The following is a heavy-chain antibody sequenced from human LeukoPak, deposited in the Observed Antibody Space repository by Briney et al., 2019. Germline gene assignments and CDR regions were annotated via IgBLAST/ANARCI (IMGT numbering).Heavy chain of an antibody. D-gene: IGHD3-10*01. CDR3: ARCPTGGLRYDKYYYYYYMDV. CDR2: IYYSGST. V-gene: IGHV4-39*01. Sequence: SETLSLTCTVSGGSISSSSYYWGWIRQPPGKGLEWIGSIYYSGSTYYNPSLKSRVTISVDTSKNQFSLKLSSVTAADTAVYYCARCPTGGLRYDKYYYYYYMDVWGKGTTVTISS. J-gene: IGHJ6*03. CDR1: GGSISSSSYY.